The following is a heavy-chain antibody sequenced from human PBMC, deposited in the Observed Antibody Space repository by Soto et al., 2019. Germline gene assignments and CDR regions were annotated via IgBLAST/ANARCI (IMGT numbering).Heavy chain of an antibody. CDR3: ARGQRWLVRSLDY. V-gene: IGHV4-34*01. J-gene: IGHJ4*02. CDR1: GGSFSGYY. D-gene: IGHD6-19*01. CDR2: INHSGST. Sequence: QVQLQQWGAGLLKPSETLSLTCAVYGGSFSGYYWSWIRQPPGKGLEWIGEINHSGSTNYNPSLKSRVTISVDTSKNQCSLKLSSVTAADTAVYYCARGQRWLVRSLDYWGQGTLVTVSS.